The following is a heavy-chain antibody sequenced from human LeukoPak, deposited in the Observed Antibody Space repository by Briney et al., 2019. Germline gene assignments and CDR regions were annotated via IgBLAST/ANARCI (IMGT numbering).Heavy chain of an antibody. J-gene: IGHJ3*02. CDR3: ARVLAPITIFGVVIISGAFDI. CDR1: GGSISSYY. CDR2: IYYSGST. Sequence: SETLSLTCTVSGGSISSYYWSWIWQPPGKGLEWIGYIYYSGSTNYNPSLKSRVTISVDTSKNQFSLKLSSVTAADTAVYYCARVLAPITIFGVVIISGAFDIWGQGTMVTVSS. V-gene: IGHV4-59*01. D-gene: IGHD3-3*01.